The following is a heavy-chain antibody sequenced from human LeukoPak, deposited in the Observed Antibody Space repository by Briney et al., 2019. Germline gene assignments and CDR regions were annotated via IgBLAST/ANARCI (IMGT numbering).Heavy chain of an antibody. V-gene: IGHV4-4*02. CDR1: RGSLTNTNS. D-gene: IGHD1-14*01. J-gene: IGHJ4*02. Sequence: SETPSLTSGVSRGSLTNTNSWTWVRQPTGKGLDWIGEVNLQGSTNYNPSLMGRVAISVDTSENHISLQLTSVTAADTAVYYCAREGSPYHRLDYWGQGTLVTVSS. CDR3: AREGSPYHRLDY. CDR2: VNLQGST.